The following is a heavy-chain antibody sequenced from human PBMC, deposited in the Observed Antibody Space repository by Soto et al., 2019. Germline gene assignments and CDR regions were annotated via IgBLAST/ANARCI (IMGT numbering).Heavy chain of an antibody. Sequence: QVQLVQSGAEVKKPGASVKVSCKASGYTFTSYGISWVRQAPGQGLEWMGWLSAYNGNTKYAQKLQGRVTMTTDTSTSTAYMEMRSLRSDDTAVYYCARVRDIVVVPAAISKYYYGMDVWGQGTTVTVSS. J-gene: IGHJ6*02. V-gene: IGHV1-18*04. CDR1: GYTFTSYG. D-gene: IGHD2-2*02. CDR3: ARVRDIVVVPAAISKYYYGMDV. CDR2: LSAYNGNT.